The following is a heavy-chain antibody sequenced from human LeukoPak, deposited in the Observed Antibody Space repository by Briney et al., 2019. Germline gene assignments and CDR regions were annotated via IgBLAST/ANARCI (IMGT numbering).Heavy chain of an antibody. CDR1: GFSFSDYW. J-gene: IGHJ4*02. D-gene: IGHD1-26*01. CDR2: IKEDGSVQ. Sequence: GGSLRLSCAAPGFSFSDYWMTWVRLAPGKGLEWVANIKEDGSVQYSVDYVKGRFTISRDNAKNSLYLQMNSLRVEDTAVYYCARDRLNGTYDDWGQGTLVTVFS. CDR3: ARDRLNGTYDD. V-gene: IGHV3-7*01.